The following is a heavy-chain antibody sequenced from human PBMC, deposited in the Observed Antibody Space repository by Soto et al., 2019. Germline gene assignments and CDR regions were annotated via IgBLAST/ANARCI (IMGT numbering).Heavy chain of an antibody. CDR1: CGSISSSY. Sequence: SETLSLTCTVSCGSISSSYWSWIRQPPGKGLEWIGYIYDSGSTYYNSSLKSRVTMSVDTSKNQFSLKLSSVTAADTAVYYCARALKNGSYRSASYYYYGMDVWGQGTTVTVSS. CDR2: IYDSGST. CDR3: ARALKNGSYRSASYYYYGMDV. V-gene: IGHV4-59*12. D-gene: IGHD1-26*01. J-gene: IGHJ6*02.